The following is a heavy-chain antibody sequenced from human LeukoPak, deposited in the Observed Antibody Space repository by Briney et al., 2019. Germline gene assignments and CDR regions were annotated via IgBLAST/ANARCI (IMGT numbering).Heavy chain of an antibody. CDR3: ARGPRGSGYMDF. D-gene: IGHD3-10*01. V-gene: IGHV3-30*04. J-gene: IGHJ6*03. CDR1: GFTFSTYA. Sequence: PGGSLRLSCAASGFTFSTYAMHWVRQAPGKGLEWVAVISNDGVYKYYAESMKGRFTISRDNSKNTLYPQMNSLRDEDTAVYSCARGPRGSGYMDFWGKGTTVTVSS. CDR2: ISNDGVYK.